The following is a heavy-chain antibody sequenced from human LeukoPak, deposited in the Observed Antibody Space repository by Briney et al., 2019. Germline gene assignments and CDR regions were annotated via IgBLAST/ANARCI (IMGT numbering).Heavy chain of an antibody. CDR2: IEQDGSEK. CDR1: GFSFSSYW. D-gene: IGHD3-16*01. J-gene: IGHJ5*02. V-gene: IGHV3-7*03. Sequence: GGSLRLSCGASGFSFSSYWMSWVRQAPGKGLEWVANIEQDGSEKYYVDSVKGRFTISRDNAKSSLYLQMNSLRTEDTAVYYCAREAQEGGIDRWGQGTLVTVSS. CDR3: AREAQEGGIDR.